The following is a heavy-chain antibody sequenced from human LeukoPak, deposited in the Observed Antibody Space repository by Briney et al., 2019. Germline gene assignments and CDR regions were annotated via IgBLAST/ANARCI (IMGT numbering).Heavy chain of an antibody. D-gene: IGHD2-15*01. CDR3: AKLGYCSGGSCPIFDY. J-gene: IGHJ4*02. V-gene: IGHV3-33*06. CDR1: GFTFSSYG. Sequence: PGGSLRLSCAASGFTFSSYGMHWVRQAPGKGLEWVAVIWYDGSNKYYADSVKGRFTISRDNSKNTLYLQMNSLRAEDTAVYYCAKLGYCSGGSCPIFDYWGQGTLVTVSS. CDR2: IWYDGSNK.